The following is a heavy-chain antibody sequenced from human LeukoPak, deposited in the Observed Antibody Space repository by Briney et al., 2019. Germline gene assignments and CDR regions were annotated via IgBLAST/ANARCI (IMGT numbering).Heavy chain of an antibody. CDR3: ARAVAGSPRYFDL. Sequence: GGSLRLSCAASGFTFSSYWMSWVRQAPGKGQEWVASIKQDGSEKYYVDSVKGRFTISRDNAKNSLYLQMNSLRAEDTAVYYCARAVAGSPRYFDLWGRGTLVTVSS. CDR1: GFTFSSYW. D-gene: IGHD6-19*01. V-gene: IGHV3-7*01. J-gene: IGHJ2*01. CDR2: IKQDGSEK.